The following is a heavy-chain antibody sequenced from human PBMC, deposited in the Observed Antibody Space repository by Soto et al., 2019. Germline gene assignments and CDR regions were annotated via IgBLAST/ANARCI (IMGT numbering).Heavy chain of an antibody. D-gene: IGHD4-17*01. CDR2: IYYSGST. CDR1: GGSISSSSYY. Sequence: SETLSLTCTVSGGSISSSSYYWGWIRQPPGKGLEWIGSIYYSGSTYYNPSLKSRVTISVDTSKNQFSLKLSSVTAADTAVYYCARRGTTVTIDYWGQGTLVTVSS. CDR3: ARRGTTVTIDY. J-gene: IGHJ4*02. V-gene: IGHV4-39*01.